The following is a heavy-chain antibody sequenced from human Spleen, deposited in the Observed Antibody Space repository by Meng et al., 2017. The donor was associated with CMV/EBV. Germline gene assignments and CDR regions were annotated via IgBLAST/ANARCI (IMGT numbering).Heavy chain of an antibody. D-gene: IGHD6-19*01. CDR3: ARDVGSGWVFDY. J-gene: IGHJ4*02. CDR2: ISDDGSNK. V-gene: IGHV3-30-3*01. CDR1: GFTLSRYD. Sequence: VGVVVQPARALRLSCAASGFTLSRYDMHWLDQAPGKGPEWVAVISDDGSNKYYADSVKGRFTISRDNSKNTLYLQMNSLRAEDTAVYYCARDVGSGWVFDYWGQGTLVTVSS.